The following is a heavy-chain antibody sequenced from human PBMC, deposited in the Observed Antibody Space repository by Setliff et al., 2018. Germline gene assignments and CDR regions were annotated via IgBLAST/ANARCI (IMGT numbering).Heavy chain of an antibody. V-gene: IGHV5-51*01. J-gene: IGHJ4*02. Sequence: GESLKISCKGSGYRFSTYWIGWVRQMPGKGLEWMGIIYPGGSDTRYSPAFQGQVTISVDKSINTAYLQWGSLKASDTAMYYCAASGTYFPFDYWGQGTLVTVSS. CDR2: IYPGGSDT. CDR1: GYRFSTYW. D-gene: IGHD1-26*01. CDR3: AASGTYFPFDY.